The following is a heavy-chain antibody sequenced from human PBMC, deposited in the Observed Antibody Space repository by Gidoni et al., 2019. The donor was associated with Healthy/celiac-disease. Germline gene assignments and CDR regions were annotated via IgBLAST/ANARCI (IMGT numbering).Heavy chain of an antibody. J-gene: IGHJ5*02. Sequence: EVQLVGSGGGLVKPGGSMRLSCAASGFTFSSYSMNWVRQAPGKWLEWVSTMSSSSSYIDYADSVKGRFTSSRDNAKNSLYLQMNSLRAEDTAVYYCARDPPGNSDGWFDPWGQGTLVTVSS. V-gene: IGHV3-21*01. D-gene: IGHD1-26*01. CDR1: GFTFSSYS. CDR3: ARDPPGNSDGWFDP. CDR2: MSSSSSYI.